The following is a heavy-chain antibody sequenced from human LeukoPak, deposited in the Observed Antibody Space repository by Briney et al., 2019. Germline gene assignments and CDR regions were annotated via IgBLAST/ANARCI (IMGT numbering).Heavy chain of an antibody. V-gene: IGHV3-33*01. Sequence: GGSLRLSCAASGFTFSSYGMHWVRQAPGKGLEWVAVIWYDGSNKYYADSVKGRFTISRDNSKNTLYLQMNSLRAEDTAVYCCARAIRPGLYSGYDRAGSFVGYYSMDVWGQGTTVTVSS. J-gene: IGHJ6*02. CDR3: ARAIRPGLYSGYDRAGSFVGYYSMDV. CDR1: GFTFSSYG. CDR2: IWYDGSNK. D-gene: IGHD5-12*01.